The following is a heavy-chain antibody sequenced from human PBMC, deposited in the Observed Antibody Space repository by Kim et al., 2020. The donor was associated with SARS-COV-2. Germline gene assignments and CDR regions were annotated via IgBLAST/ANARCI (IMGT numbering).Heavy chain of an antibody. Sequence: SETLSLTCAVYGGSFSGYYWSWIRQPPGKGLEWIGEINHSGSTNYNPSLKSRVTISVDTSKNQFSLKLSSVTAADTAVYYCARGHNWNYKLFDYWGQGTLVTVSS. D-gene: IGHD1-7*01. CDR2: INHSGST. CDR3: ARGHNWNYKLFDY. V-gene: IGHV4-34*01. CDR1: GGSFSGYY. J-gene: IGHJ4*02.